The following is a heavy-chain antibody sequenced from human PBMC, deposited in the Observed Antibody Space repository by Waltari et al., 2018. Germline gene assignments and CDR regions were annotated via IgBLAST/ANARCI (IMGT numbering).Heavy chain of an antibody. D-gene: IGHD3-16*01. J-gene: IGHJ6*02. CDR2: FDPEDGET. CDR1: GYTLTELS. Sequence: QVQLVQSGAEVKKPGASVKVSCKVSGYTLTELSIHWVRPAPGKGLEWMGGFDPEDGETIYAQKFQGRVTMTEDTSTDTAYMELSSLRSEDTAVYYCATGLTVYYYYGMDVWGQGTTVTVSS. CDR3: ATGLTVYYYYGMDV. V-gene: IGHV1-24*01.